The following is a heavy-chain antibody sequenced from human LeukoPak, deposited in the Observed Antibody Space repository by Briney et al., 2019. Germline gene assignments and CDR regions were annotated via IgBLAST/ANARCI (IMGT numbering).Heavy chain of an antibody. CDR1: GFTFSSYA. CDR3: AKAEGDGPRGIAARRKHYYYYGMDV. Sequence: PGGSLRLSCAASGFTFSSYAMSWVRQAPGKGLEWVSSISSSSTYIYYADSVKGRFTVSRDNAKNSLYLQMNSLRAEDTAVYYCAKAEGDGPRGIAARRKHYYYYGMDVWGQGTTVTVSS. CDR2: ISSSSTYI. V-gene: IGHV3-21*04. J-gene: IGHJ6*02. D-gene: IGHD6-6*01.